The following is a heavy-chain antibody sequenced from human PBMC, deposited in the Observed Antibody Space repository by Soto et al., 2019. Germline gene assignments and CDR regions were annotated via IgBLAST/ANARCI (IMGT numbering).Heavy chain of an antibody. D-gene: IGHD4-17*01. CDR1: GYTFTSYD. CDR2: MNPNSGNT. V-gene: IGHV1-8*01. CDR3: ARTLYGDNVDY. Sequence: QVQLVQSGAEVKKPGASVKVSCKASGYTFTSYDINWVRQATGQGLVWMGWMNPNSGNTGYAQKFKGRATSSRNTSTSTAYMELRSLRSEDTAVYYCARTLYGDNVDYWGQGTLVTVSS. J-gene: IGHJ4*02.